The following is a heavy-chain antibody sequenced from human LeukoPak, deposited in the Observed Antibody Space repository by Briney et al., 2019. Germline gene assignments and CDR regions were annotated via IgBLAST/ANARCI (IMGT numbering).Heavy chain of an antibody. CDR2: ISYDGSNK. CDR1: GFTFSSYA. J-gene: IGHJ3*01. D-gene: IGHD1-26*01. Sequence: GRSLRLSCAASGFTFSSYAMHWVRQAPGKGLEWVAVISYDGSNKYYADSVKGRFTISRDNSKNTLYLQMNSLRVEDAAVYYCANEYSKGDVWGQGTMVTVSS. CDR3: ANEYSKGDV. V-gene: IGHV3-30-3*02.